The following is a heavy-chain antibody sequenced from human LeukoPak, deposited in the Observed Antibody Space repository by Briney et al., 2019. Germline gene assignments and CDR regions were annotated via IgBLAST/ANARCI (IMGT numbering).Heavy chain of an antibody. CDR3: ARDAGGDFDY. J-gene: IGHJ4*02. Sequence: PSETLSLTCNVSGYSISSGYYWAWIRQPPGKALEWIGTTIHIGSPNYNPSLKSRVTISIDTYKNQFSLKLSSVTAADTAFYYCARDAGGDFDYWGQGTLVTVSS. V-gene: IGHV4-38-2*02. D-gene: IGHD2-21*01. CDR2: TIHIGSP. CDR1: GYSISSGYY.